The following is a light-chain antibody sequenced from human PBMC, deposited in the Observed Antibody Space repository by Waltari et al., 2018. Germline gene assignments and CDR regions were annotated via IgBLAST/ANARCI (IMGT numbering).Light chain of an antibody. CDR1: SSDVGGYNY. Sequence: QSALTQPASVSGSPGQSITLSCTGTSSDVGGYNYVSWYQQHPGKAPKVMIYDVSNRPLAGSKRITGSKAGRTASLTISWLQAEDEADYYCSSYTNTHTLIVGGGTKLTGL. CDR2: DVS. J-gene: IGLJ2*01. CDR3: SSYTNTHTLI. V-gene: IGLV2-14*03.